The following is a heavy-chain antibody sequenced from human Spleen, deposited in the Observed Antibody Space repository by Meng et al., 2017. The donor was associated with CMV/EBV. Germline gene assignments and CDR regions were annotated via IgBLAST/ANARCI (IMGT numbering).Heavy chain of an antibody. V-gene: IGHV4-39*07. J-gene: IGHJ5*02. CDR1: RTNYQ. D-gene: IGHD5-12*01. Sequence: RTNYQWGWIRQPPGKGLEWIGSIYYSGSTYYNPSLKSRVTISVDKSKNQFSLKLSSVTAADTAVYYCARDQGGIVAKKTKHNWFDPWGQGTLVTVSS. CDR2: IYYSGST. CDR3: ARDQGGIVAKKTKHNWFDP.